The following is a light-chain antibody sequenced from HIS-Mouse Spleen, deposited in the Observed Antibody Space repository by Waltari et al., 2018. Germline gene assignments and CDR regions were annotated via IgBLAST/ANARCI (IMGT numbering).Light chain of an antibody. CDR1: SSNIGSNT. CDR3: AAWDDSLNGYV. V-gene: IGLV1-44*01. CDR2: SNN. J-gene: IGLJ1*01. Sequence: QSVLTQPPSASGTPGQRVTISCSGSSSNIGSNTVTWYQQLPGTAPQLLIYSNNQRPSGVPDRFSGSKSGTSASLAISGLQSEDEADYYCAAWDDSLNGYVFGTGTKVTVL.